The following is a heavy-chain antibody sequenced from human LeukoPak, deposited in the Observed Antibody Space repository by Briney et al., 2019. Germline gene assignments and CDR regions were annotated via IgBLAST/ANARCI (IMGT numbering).Heavy chain of an antibody. J-gene: IGHJ4*02. V-gene: IGHV4-59*02. CDR1: GGSVSDYY. CDR3: ARIYSSSSLDY. D-gene: IGHD6-13*01. CDR2: TYYSGST. Sequence: KPPETLSLTCSVSGGSVSDYYWSWIRQSPGKRLEWMGNTYYSGSTNYNPSLKSRVTISVDTSKNQLSLNLSSVTAADTAVYYCARIYSSSSLDYWGQGTLVTVSS.